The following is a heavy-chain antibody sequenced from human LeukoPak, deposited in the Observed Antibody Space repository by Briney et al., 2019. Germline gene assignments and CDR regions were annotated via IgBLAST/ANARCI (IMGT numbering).Heavy chain of an antibody. J-gene: IGHJ4*02. CDR3: ARDRGIRYFDWMH. CDR2: IYYSGST. D-gene: IGHD3-9*01. CDR1: GGSISSSSYY. Sequence: SETLSLTCTVSGGSISSSSYYWGWIRQPPGKGLEWIGSIYYSGSTYYNPSLKSRVTISVDTSKNQFSLKLSSVTAADTAVYYCARDRGIRYFDWMHWGQGTLVTVSS. V-gene: IGHV4-39*07.